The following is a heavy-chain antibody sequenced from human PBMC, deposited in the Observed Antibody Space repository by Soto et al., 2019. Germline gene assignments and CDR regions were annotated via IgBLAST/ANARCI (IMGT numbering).Heavy chain of an antibody. CDR1: GYTFTYRY. V-gene: IGHV1-45*02. CDR2: ITPFNGNT. D-gene: IGHD6-6*01. J-gene: IGHJ6*02. CDR3: ARSAGYSSSYYGMDV. Sequence: SVKVSCKASGYTFTYRYLHWVRQAPGQALEWMGWITPFNGNTIYAQKFQDRVTITRDRSMSTAYMELSSLRSEDTAMYYCARSAGYSSSYYGMDVWGQGTTVTVSS.